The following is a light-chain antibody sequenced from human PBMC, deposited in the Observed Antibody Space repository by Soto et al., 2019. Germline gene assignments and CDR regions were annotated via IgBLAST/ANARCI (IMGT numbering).Light chain of an antibody. J-gene: IGKJ1*01. Sequence: DIQMTQSPSTLSASVGDRVTITCRAAQRMINWLAWYQQKPGKAPSLVIYDASRLQSGVPSRFSGSESGTEFNLTISSLQPEDFATYFCQQGWTFGQGTEVEIK. V-gene: IGKV1-5*01. CDR3: QQGWT. CDR1: QRMINW. CDR2: DAS.